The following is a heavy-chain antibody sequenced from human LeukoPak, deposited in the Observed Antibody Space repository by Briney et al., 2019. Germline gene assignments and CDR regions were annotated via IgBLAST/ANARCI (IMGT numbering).Heavy chain of an antibody. Sequence: GESLKISCRGSGYSFTSYWIGWVRQMPGEGLEWMGIIYPADSDIRYTPSFQGQVTISADKSITTAYLQWSSLKASDTAMYYCASRSGSQGYFDSWGQGTLVTVSS. CDR3: ASRSGSQGYFDS. D-gene: IGHD1-26*01. J-gene: IGHJ4*02. CDR1: GYSFTSYW. V-gene: IGHV5-51*01. CDR2: IYPADSDI.